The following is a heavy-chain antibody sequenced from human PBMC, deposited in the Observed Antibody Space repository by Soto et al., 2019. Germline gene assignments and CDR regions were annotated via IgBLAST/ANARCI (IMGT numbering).Heavy chain of an antibody. CDR2: IFLDDDK. J-gene: IGHJ4*02. CDR3: AHRSRGYAYYFDQ. D-gene: IGHD5-12*01. V-gene: IGHV2-5*02. Sequence: QITLKESGPTLVKPTQTLTLTCSFSGFSLSTRGVRVGWFRQPPGKALEWLALIFLDDDKWYSLSLRGRITSSDDTTKNQVVLTITNMDPVDTATYYCAHRSRGYAYYFDQWGQGTLVTVSS. CDR1: GFSLSTRGVR.